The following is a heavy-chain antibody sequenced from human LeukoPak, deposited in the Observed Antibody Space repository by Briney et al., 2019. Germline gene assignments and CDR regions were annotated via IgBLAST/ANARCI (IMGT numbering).Heavy chain of an antibody. V-gene: IGHV3-21*01. CDR3: ARDSGYCSSTSCPVDY. J-gene: IGHJ4*02. D-gene: IGHD2-2*01. CDR1: GFTFSSYS. CDR2: ISRSSSYI. Sequence: GGSLRLSCAASGFTFSSYSMNWVRQAPGKGLEWVSSISRSSSYIYYADSVKGRFTISRDNAKNSLYLQMNSLRAEDTAVYYCARDSGYCSSTSCPVDYWGQGTLVTVSS.